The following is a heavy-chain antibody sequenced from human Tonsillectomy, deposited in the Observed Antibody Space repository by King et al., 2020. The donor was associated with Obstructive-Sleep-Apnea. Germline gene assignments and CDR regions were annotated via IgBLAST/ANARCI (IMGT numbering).Heavy chain of an antibody. D-gene: IGHD6-19*01. CDR2: ISSTSSDI. Sequence: VQLVESGGGLVKPGGSLRLSCVVSGFTFINYSMNWVRQAPGKGLEWVSCISSTSSDIYYADSVKGRFTISRDNAKNSLYLQMNSLRVEDTAVYFCARGYSGWYFDYWGQGTLVTGSS. V-gene: IGHV3-21*06. CDR3: ARGYSGWYFDY. CDR1: GFTFINYS. J-gene: IGHJ4*02.